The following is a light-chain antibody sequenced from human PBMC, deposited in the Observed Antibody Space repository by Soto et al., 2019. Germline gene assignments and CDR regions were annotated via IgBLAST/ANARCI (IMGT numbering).Light chain of an antibody. CDR2: AAS. CDR1: QGISSY. V-gene: IGKV1-8*01. CDR3: QQYYSYPQT. J-gene: IGKJ1*01. Sequence: AIRMTQSPSSLSASTGDRVTITCRASQGISSYLAWYQQKPGKAPKLLIYAASTLQSGVPSRFSGSGSGTDFTLTISCLQSEGFATYYCQQYYSYPQTFGQGTKVDIK.